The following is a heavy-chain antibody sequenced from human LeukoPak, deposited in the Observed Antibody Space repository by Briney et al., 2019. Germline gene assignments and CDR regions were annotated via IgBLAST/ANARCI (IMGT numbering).Heavy chain of an antibody. J-gene: IGHJ4*02. CDR2: MRNDGSEI. CDR1: GFPFNYYN. D-gene: IGHD3-16*02. Sequence: GGSLRLSCAAPGFPFNYYNIHWVRQAPGKGLEWVAFMRNDGSEIHYADSVKGRFTISRDNSKNSLYLQMNSLRVEDTAVYFCAKDGGRYRFDYWGQGTLVTVSS. CDR3: AKDGGRYRFDY. V-gene: IGHV3-30*02.